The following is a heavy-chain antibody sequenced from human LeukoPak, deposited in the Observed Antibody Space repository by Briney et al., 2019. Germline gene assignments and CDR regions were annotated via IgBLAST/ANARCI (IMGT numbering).Heavy chain of an antibody. V-gene: IGHV1-2*04. J-gene: IGHJ4*02. Sequence: ASVKVSCKASGYTFTGYYMHWVRQAPGQGLEWMGWINPNSGGTNYAQKFQGWVTMTRNTSISTAYMELSSLRSEDTAVYYCARGLFATTRRFDPRLSSYWGQGTLVTVSS. CDR2: INPNSGGT. D-gene: IGHD1-1*01. CDR1: GYTFTGYY. CDR3: ARGLFATTRRFDPRLSSY.